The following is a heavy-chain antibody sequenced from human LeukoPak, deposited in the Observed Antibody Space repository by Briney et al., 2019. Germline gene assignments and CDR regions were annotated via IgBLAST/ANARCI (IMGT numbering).Heavy chain of an antibody. J-gene: IGHJ4*02. Sequence: PGVSLRLSCAASGFTFSTYAMSWLRQAPGKGLEWLSDICGSGGTTYHADSVKGRFTIFRDNSNNMLYQQMNSLRAEDTAVYYCAKEYRGGWPFDYWGQGTLVTVSS. V-gene: IGHV3-23*01. D-gene: IGHD6-19*01. CDR1: GFTFSTYA. CDR3: AKEYRGGWPFDY. CDR2: ICGSGGTT.